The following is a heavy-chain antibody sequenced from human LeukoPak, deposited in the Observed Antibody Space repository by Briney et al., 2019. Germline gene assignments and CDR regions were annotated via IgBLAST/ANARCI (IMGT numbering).Heavy chain of an antibody. CDR2: IYSSGDA. Sequence: PGGSLRLSCAASGFTVSSKYMSWVRQTPGKGLQWVALIYSSGDAYTPDSVKGRFTISRDDSENTLYLQMDSLRAEDTAVYYCARPGGYSGYDPFDYWGQGTLVTVSS. V-gene: IGHV3-53*01. CDR3: ARPGGYSGYDPFDY. CDR1: GFTVSSKY. J-gene: IGHJ4*02. D-gene: IGHD5-12*01.